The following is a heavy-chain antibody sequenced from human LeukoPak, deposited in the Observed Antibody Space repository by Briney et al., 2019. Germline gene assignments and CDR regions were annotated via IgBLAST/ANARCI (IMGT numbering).Heavy chain of an antibody. CDR3: TRDENGDYVDY. D-gene: IGHD4-17*01. Sequence: KPGRSLRLSCTASGFTFGDYAMSWFRQAPGKGLEGVGFIRSKAYGGTTEYAASVKGRFTISRDDSKSIAYLQMNSLKTEDTAVYYCTRDENGDYVDYWGQGTLVTVSS. CDR2: IRSKAYGGTT. CDR1: GFTFGDYA. V-gene: IGHV3-49*05. J-gene: IGHJ4*02.